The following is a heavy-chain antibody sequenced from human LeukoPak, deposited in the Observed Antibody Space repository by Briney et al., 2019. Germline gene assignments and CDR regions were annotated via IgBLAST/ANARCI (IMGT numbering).Heavy chain of an antibody. Sequence: GGTLRLSCAASGFSFRTYGMSWVRQAPGKRLEWVSGISGSGDNTHNADFVKGRFTISRDNSKNTLYLQMNSLRAEDTAVYYCANPVLWQQLPHDAFDIWGQGTMVTVSS. CDR2: ISGSGDNT. CDR1: GFSFRTYG. J-gene: IGHJ3*02. CDR3: ANPVLWQQLPHDAFDI. D-gene: IGHD6-13*01. V-gene: IGHV3-23*01.